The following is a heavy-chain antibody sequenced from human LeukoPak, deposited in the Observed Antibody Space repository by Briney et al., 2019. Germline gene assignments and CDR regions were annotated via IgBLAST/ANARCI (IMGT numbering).Heavy chain of an antibody. Sequence: SETLSLTCAVYGGSFSGYYWSWIRQPPGKGLEWIGEINRSGSTNYNPSLKSLVTISVDTSKNQFSLKLSSVTAADTAVYYCARGRGYSGYDIDYYYYYMDVWGKGTTVTVSS. CDR2: INRSGST. CDR1: GGSFSGYY. D-gene: IGHD5-12*01. J-gene: IGHJ6*03. CDR3: ARGRGYSGYDIDYYYYYMDV. V-gene: IGHV4-34*01.